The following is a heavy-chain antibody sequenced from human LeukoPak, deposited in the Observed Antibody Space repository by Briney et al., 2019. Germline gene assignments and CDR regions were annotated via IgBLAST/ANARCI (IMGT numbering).Heavy chain of an antibody. CDR3: ARDQGGLGY. CDR1: GFTFSNYW. D-gene: IGHD3-16*01. Sequence: PGGSLRLSCAASGFTFSNYWMSWVRQAPGKGLEWVANIKQDRSEKYYVDSVKGRFTISRDNAKNSLYLQMNSLRAEDTAVYYCARDQGGLGYWGQGTPVTVSS. J-gene: IGHJ4*02. CDR2: IKQDRSEK. V-gene: IGHV3-7*01.